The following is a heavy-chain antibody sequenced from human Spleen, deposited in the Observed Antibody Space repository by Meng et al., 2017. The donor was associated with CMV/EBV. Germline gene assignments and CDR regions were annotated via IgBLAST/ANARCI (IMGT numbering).Heavy chain of an antibody. D-gene: IGHD3-10*01. Sequence: SETLSLTCAVYGGSFSGYSWSWIRQPPGKGLEWSGEINHSGSTNYNPSLKSRVTISVDTSKNQFSLKPSSVTAADTAVYYCARSYGSGSYYDYWGQGTLVTVSS. CDR3: ARSYGSGSYYDY. J-gene: IGHJ4*02. CDR1: GGSFSGYS. CDR2: INHSGST. V-gene: IGHV4-34*01.